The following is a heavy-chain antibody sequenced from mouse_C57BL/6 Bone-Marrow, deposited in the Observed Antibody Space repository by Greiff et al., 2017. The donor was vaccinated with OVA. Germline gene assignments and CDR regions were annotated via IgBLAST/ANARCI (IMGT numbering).Heavy chain of an antibody. CDR1: GFTFSDYG. Sequence: EVHLVASGGGLVQPGGSLKLSCAASGFTFSDYGMAWVRQAPRQGPEWVAFISNLAYSIYYADTVTGRFTISRENAKNTRYLEMSSLRSEDTAMYYCARYYGSSYDAMDYWGQGTSVTVSS. V-gene: IGHV5-15*01. J-gene: IGHJ4*01. CDR2: ISNLAYSI. CDR3: ARYYGSSYDAMDY. D-gene: IGHD1-1*01.